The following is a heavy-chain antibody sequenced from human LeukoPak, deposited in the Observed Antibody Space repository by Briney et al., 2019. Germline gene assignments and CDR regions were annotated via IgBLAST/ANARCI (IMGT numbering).Heavy chain of an antibody. CDR1: GYTFTSYD. CDR2: MNPNSGNT. CDR3: ARGWKYCSGGSCYGPYYFDY. Sequence: ASVKVSCKASGYTFTSYDINWVRQATGQGLEWMGWMNPNSGNTGYAQKFQGRVTITRNTSISTVYMVLSSLRSEDTAVYYCARGWKYCSGGSCYGPYYFDYWGQGTLVTVSS. D-gene: IGHD2-15*01. V-gene: IGHV1-8*03. J-gene: IGHJ4*02.